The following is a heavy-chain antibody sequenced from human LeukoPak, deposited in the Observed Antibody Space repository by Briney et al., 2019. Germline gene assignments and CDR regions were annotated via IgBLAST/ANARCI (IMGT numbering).Heavy chain of an antibody. CDR3: ARQRGYCSGGSCNRWFDP. CDR2: IYPGDSDT. Sequence: GESLKISCKGSGYSFTSYWIGWVRQMPGKGLEWMGIIYPGDSDTRYSPSFQGQVTISADKSISTAYLQWSSLKASDTAMYYCARQRGYCSGGSCNRWFDPWGQGTLVTVSS. J-gene: IGHJ5*02. V-gene: IGHV5-51*01. D-gene: IGHD2-15*01. CDR1: GYSFTSYW.